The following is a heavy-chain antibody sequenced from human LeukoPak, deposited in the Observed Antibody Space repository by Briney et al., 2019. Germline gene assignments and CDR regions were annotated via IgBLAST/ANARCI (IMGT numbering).Heavy chain of an antibody. V-gene: IGHV1-8*01. J-gene: IGHJ3*02. D-gene: IGHD3-22*01. CDR1: GYTFTSYD. Sequence: ASVKVSCKASGYTFTSYDINWVRQATGQGLEWMGWMDPNSGNTGYAQKFQGRVTMTRNTSISTAYMELSSLRSEDTAVYYCAGRVYDSSPDAFDIWGQGTMVALSS. CDR3: AGRVYDSSPDAFDI. CDR2: MDPNSGNT.